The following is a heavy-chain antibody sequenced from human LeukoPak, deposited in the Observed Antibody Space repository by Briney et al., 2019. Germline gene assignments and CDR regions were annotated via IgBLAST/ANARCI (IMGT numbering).Heavy chain of an antibody. Sequence: SETLSLTCTVSGGSISSYYWSWIRQPPGKGLEWIGYIYYSGSTNYNPSLKSRVTISVDTSKNQFSLKLGSATVADTAVYYCARAPRPAGALDYWGQGTLVTVSS. CDR3: ARAPRPAGALDY. CDR1: GGSISSYY. J-gene: IGHJ4*02. D-gene: IGHD3-10*01. V-gene: IGHV4-59*01. CDR2: IYYSGST.